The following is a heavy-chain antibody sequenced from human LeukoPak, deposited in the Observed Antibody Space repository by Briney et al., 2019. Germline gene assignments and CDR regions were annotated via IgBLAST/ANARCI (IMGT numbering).Heavy chain of an antibody. Sequence: PGGSLRLSCAASGFTFSSYSMNWVRQAPGKGLEWVSSISSSSSYIYYADSVKGRFTISRDNAKNLLYLQMNSLRAEDTAVYYCARDWSLAVAGQYYYYYYGMDVWGQGTTVTVSS. CDR2: ISSSSSYI. CDR1: GFTFSSYS. D-gene: IGHD6-19*01. CDR3: ARDWSLAVAGQYYYYYYGMDV. V-gene: IGHV3-21*01. J-gene: IGHJ6*02.